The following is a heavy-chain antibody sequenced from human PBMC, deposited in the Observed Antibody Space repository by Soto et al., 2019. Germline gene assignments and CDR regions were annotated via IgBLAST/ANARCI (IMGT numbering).Heavy chain of an antibody. CDR1: GYSFTSYW. CDR2: IDPSDSYT. J-gene: IGHJ6*02. CDR3: ARLSCSGGSCYALGYYYYGMDV. V-gene: IGHV5-10-1*01. D-gene: IGHD2-15*01. Sequence: PGESLKISCKGSGYSFTSYWISWVRQMPGKGLGGMGRIDPSDSYTNYSPSFQGHVTISADKSITTAYLQWSSLKASDTGMYYCARLSCSGGSCYALGYYYYGMDVWGQGTMVTVSS.